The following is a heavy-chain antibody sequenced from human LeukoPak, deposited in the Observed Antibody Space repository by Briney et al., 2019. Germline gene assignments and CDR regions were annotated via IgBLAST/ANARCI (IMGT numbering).Heavy chain of an antibody. CDR3: ARGDPWGFDP. CDR1: GYTFSSYD. J-gene: IGHJ5*02. Sequence: ASVKCSCKTPGYTFSSYDINWVRQATGQGLEWMGWMNPNSGETGFAQNFQGRVTLTKNTTITTAYMELSSLRSEDTAVYYCARGDPWGFDPWGQGTLVTVSS. V-gene: IGHV1-8*01. D-gene: IGHD7-27*01. CDR2: MNPNSGET.